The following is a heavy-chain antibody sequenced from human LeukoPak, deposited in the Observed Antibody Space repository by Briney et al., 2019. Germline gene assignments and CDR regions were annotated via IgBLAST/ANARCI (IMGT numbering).Heavy chain of an antibody. CDR2: ISYDGSNK. CDR1: GFTFSSYG. J-gene: IGHJ4*02. Sequence: PGGSLRLSCAASGFTFSSYGMHWVGQAPGKGLEWGAVISYDGSNKYYADFVKGRFTISRDNSKNTLYLQMNSLRAEDTAVYYCAKDRAGVVVPAAWDLDYWGQGTLVTVSS. CDR3: AKDRAGVVVPAAWDLDY. D-gene: IGHD2-2*01. V-gene: IGHV3-30*18.